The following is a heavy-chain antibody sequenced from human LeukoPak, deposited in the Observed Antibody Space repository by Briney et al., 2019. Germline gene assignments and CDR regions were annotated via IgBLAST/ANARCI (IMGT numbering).Heavy chain of an antibody. V-gene: IGHV3-30*03. Sequence: GRSLRLSCAASGFTFSSYGMHWVRQAPGKGLEWVAVISYDGSNKGYADSVKGRFTLSRDNSKNTLYLHMNSLRAEDTAVYYCARDQGIFDYWGQGTLVTVSS. CDR3: ARDQGIFDY. CDR1: GFTFSSYG. CDR2: ISYDGSNK. J-gene: IGHJ4*02.